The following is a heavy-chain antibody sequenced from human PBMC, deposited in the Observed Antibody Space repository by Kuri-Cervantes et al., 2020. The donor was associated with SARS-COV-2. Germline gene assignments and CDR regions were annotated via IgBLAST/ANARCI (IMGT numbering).Heavy chain of an antibody. D-gene: IGHD3-16*01. CDR1: GFTFSSYA. CDR3: ARDGGGWFDP. J-gene: IGHJ5*02. V-gene: IGHV3-30*04. CDR2: ISYDGSNK. Sequence: GESLKISCAASGFTFSSYAMHWVRQAPGKGLEWVAVISYDGSNKYYADSVKGRFTISRDNSKNTLYLQMNSLRAEDTAVYYCARDGGGWFDPWGQGTLVTVSS.